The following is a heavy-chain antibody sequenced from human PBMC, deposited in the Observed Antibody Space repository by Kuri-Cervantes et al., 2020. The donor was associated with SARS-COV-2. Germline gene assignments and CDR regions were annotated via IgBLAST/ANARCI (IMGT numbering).Heavy chain of an antibody. D-gene: IGHD6-6*01. CDR3: ARLSRIAARLAVGLDY. CDR2: ISSSGSTI. J-gene: IGHJ4*02. CDR1: GFTFSDYY. V-gene: IGHV3-11*04. Sequence: GGSLRLSCAASGFTFSDYYMSWIRQAPGKGLEWVSYISSSGSTIYYADSVKGRFTISRDNAKNSLYLQMNSLRAEDTAVYYCARLSRIAARLAVGLDYWGQGTLVTVSS.